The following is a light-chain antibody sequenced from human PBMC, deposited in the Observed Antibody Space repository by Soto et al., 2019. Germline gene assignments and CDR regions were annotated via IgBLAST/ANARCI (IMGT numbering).Light chain of an antibody. J-gene: IGKJ1*01. Sequence: DIQMTQSPSTLSSSVGDRVTIACRASQSLARELAWYQQKPGKAPKVLIYDASSLKSGVPSRLSGSGSGTEFTLTIRSLQPDDFATYYCQRYNSYWAFGPGTKVDI. CDR1: QSLARE. CDR3: QRYNSYWA. V-gene: IGKV1-5*01. CDR2: DAS.